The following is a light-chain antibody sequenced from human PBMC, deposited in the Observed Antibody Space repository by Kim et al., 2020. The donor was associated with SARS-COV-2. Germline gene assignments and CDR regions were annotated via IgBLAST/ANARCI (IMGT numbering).Light chain of an antibody. CDR1: SSDIGKYNY. CDR2: DVT. CDR3: SSYTSRATWV. J-gene: IGLJ3*02. Sequence: GQSITIPCTGTSSDIGKYNYVSWYQQSPAKAPKLIIYDVTKWPSGVSNRFSGSKSGNTASLTISGLQAEDEADYYCSSYTSRATWVFGGGTQLTVL. V-gene: IGLV2-14*04.